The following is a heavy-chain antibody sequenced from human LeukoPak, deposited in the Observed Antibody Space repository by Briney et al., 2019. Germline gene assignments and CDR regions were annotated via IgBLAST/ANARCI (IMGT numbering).Heavy chain of an antibody. V-gene: IGHV3-21*01. Sequence: GGSLRLSCAASGFTFNSYSMSWVRQAPGKGLEWVSFISYSSSFIYYADSVKGRFTISRDNAKNSLYLQMNSLRAEDTAVYYCARARAWDYYMDVWGKGTTVTVSS. D-gene: IGHD7-27*01. J-gene: IGHJ6*03. CDR3: ARARAWDYYMDV. CDR1: GFTFNSYS. CDR2: ISYSSSFI.